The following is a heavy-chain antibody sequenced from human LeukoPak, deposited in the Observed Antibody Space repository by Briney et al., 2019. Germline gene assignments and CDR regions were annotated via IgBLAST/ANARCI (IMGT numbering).Heavy chain of an antibody. J-gene: IGHJ4*02. CDR3: ARSALYYDFWSGYYDY. CDR1: GYTFTSYG. CDR2: ISAYNGNT. D-gene: IGHD3-3*01. Sequence: ASVKVSCKASGYTFTSYGISWVRQAPGQGLEWMGWISAYNGNTNYAQKLQGRVTMTTGTSTSTAYMELRSLRSDDTAVYYCARSALYYDFWSGYYDYWGQGTLVTVSS. V-gene: IGHV1-18*01.